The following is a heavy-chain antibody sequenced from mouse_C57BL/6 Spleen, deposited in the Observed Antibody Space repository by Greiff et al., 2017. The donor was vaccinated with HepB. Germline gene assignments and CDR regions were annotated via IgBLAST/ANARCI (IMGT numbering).Heavy chain of an antibody. D-gene: IGHD4-1*02. CDR1: GYAFSSSW. J-gene: IGHJ2*01. CDR3: AHQLHYFDY. CDR2: IYPGDGDT. V-gene: IGHV1-82*01. Sequence: VQLQQSGPELVKPGASVKISCKASGYAFSSSWMNWVKQRPGKGLEWIGRIYPGDGDTNYNGKFKGKATLTADKSSSTAYMQLSSLTSEDSAVYFCAHQLHYFDYWGQGTTLTVSS.